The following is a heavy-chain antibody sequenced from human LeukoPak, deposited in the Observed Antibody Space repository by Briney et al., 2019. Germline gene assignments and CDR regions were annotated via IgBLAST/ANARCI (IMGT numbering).Heavy chain of an antibody. V-gene: IGHV3-23*01. J-gene: IGHJ5*02. Sequence: GGSLRLSCAASGFTFSSYAMNWVRQAPGKGLEWVSAISGSGGSTYYADSVKGRFTISRDNSKNTLYLQMNSLRAEDTAVYYCAKGPVYSGNNWFDPWGQGTLVTVSS. CDR2: ISGSGGST. CDR3: AKGPVYSGNNWFDP. CDR1: GFTFSSYA. D-gene: IGHD2-21*01.